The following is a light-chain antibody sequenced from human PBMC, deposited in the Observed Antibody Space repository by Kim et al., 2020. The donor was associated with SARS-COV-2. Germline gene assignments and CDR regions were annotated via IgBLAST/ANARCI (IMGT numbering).Light chain of an antibody. CDR1: TSNIAYNY. Sequence: QSVLTQPPSVSAAPGQTVTISCSGSTSNIAYNYVSWYQQVPGTAPKLLISDNNKRPSGIPDRFSGSKSGTSATLGITGLQTGDEADYYCGTWDNSLSAVVFGGGTQLTVL. V-gene: IGLV1-51*01. CDR3: GTWDNSLSAVV. CDR2: DNN. J-gene: IGLJ2*01.